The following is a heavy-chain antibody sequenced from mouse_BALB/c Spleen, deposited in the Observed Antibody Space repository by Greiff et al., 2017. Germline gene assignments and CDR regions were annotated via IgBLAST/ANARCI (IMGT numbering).Heavy chain of an antibody. Sequence: QVQLQQSGPGLVAPSQSLSITCTVSGFSLTGYGVNWVRQPPGKGLEWLGMIWGDGSTDYNSALKSRLSISKDNSKSQVFLKMNSLQTDDTARYYCARIYDYGGFAYWGQGTLVTVSA. CDR2: IWGDGST. CDR3: ARIYDYGGFAY. V-gene: IGHV2-6-7*01. CDR1: GFSLTGYG. D-gene: IGHD2-4*01. J-gene: IGHJ3*01.